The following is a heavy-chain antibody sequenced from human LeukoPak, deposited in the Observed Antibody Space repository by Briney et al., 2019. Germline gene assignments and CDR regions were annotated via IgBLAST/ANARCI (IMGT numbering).Heavy chain of an antibody. CDR1: GYTFTGYH. J-gene: IGHJ5*02. Sequence: ASVKVSCKASGYTFTGYHMHWVRQAPGQGLEWMGWINPNSGGTNYAQKFQGRVTMTRDTSISTAYMELSRLRSDDTAVYYCARGSSGWAGDWFDPWGQGTLVTVSS. D-gene: IGHD6-19*01. CDR3: ARGSSGWAGDWFDP. CDR2: INPNSGGT. V-gene: IGHV1-2*02.